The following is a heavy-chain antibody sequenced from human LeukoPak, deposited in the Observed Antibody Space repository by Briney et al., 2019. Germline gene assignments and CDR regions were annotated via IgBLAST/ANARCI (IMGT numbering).Heavy chain of an antibody. J-gene: IGHJ5*02. CDR3: ARSSYYDTSGYSKPNYFDP. CDR1: GYTFTTYS. D-gene: IGHD3-22*01. CDR2: IYPGDSDT. Sequence: GESLKISCKGSGYTFTTYSIGWVRQMPGKGLEWMGIIYPGDSDTRYSPSFQGQVTISADKSISTAYLQWSSLKASDTAMYYCARSSYYDTSGYSKPNYFDPWGQGTLVTVSS. V-gene: IGHV5-51*01.